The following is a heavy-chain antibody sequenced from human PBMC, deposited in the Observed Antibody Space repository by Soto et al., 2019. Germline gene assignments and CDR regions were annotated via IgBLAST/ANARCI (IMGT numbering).Heavy chain of an antibody. V-gene: IGHV3-11*06. CDR1: GFTFSDYY. Sequence: GSLRLSCAASGFTFSDYYMSWIRQAPGKGLEWVAYISGSTYYTNYADSVKGRFTISRDNAKNSLYLQINSLGAEDTAVYYCARDNKWPNYFDYWGQGTLVTVSS. CDR2: ISGSTYYT. D-gene: IGHD2-8*01. CDR3: ARDNKWPNYFDY. J-gene: IGHJ4*02.